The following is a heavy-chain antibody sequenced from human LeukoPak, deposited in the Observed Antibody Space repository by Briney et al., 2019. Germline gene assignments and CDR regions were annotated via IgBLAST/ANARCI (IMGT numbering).Heavy chain of an antibody. CDR2: ITPYNGHT. CDR1: GYTFTSYG. V-gene: IGHV1-18*01. D-gene: IGHD2-2*01. CDR3: ARVWGYCGNTNCYQSFDY. Sequence: ASVKVSCKASGYTFTSYGIGWVRQAPGQGLEWMGGITPYNGHTNYAQKIQGRVTMTTDTSSSTAYMDLRSLRSDDTAVYYCARVWGYCGNTNCYQSFDYWGQGTLVTVSS. J-gene: IGHJ4*02.